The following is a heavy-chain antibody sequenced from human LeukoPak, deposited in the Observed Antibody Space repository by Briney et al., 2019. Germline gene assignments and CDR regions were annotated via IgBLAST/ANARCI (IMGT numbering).Heavy chain of an antibody. J-gene: IGHJ1*01. CDR3: ARGSSWVVPDEYFQH. V-gene: IGHV3-21*01. D-gene: IGHD6-13*01. CDR1: GFTFSSYS. Sequence: PGGSLRLSCAASGFTFSSYSMNWVRQAPGKGLEWVSSISSSSSYIYYADSVKGRFTISRDNAKNSLYLQMNSLRAEDTAVYYCARGSSWVVPDEYFQHSRQGTLVTVSS. CDR2: ISSSSSYI.